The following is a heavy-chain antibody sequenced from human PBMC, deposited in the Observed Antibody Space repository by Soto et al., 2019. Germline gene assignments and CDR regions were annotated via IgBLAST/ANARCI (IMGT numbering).Heavy chain of an antibody. D-gene: IGHD3-3*01. Sequence: QLQLVQSGAEVKKPGASVKVSCKASGYTFTSYAMHWVRQAPGQRLEWMGWINAGNGNTKYSQKFQGRVTITRDTSASTAYMELSSLRSEDTAVYYCARVSYYDFWSGYYNGGMDVWGQGTTVTVSS. J-gene: IGHJ6*02. V-gene: IGHV1-3*01. CDR2: INAGNGNT. CDR3: ARVSYYDFWSGYYNGGMDV. CDR1: GYTFTSYA.